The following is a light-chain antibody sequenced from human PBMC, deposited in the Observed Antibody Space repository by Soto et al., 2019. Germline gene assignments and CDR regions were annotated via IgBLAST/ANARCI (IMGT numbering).Light chain of an antibody. Sequence: EIVMSQSVAAVSVSPGERATLSCRASQSVSSKLAWFQQKPGQAPSLLIYGVSTRATGVPVRFSGSGSGTEFTLTINSLQSEDFAVYYCQQYNNWPHTFGQGTKVDI. J-gene: IGKJ2*01. CDR3: QQYNNWPHT. CDR2: GVS. CDR1: QSVSSK. V-gene: IGKV3-15*01.